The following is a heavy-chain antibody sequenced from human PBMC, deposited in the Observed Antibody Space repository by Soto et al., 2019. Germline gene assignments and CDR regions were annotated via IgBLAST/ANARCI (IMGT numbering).Heavy chain of an antibody. V-gene: IGHV4-34*01. CDR1: VGSFSGNY. CDR3: ASGHCSGGSCWNWFDP. J-gene: IGHJ5*02. Sequence: QVQLQQWGAGLLKPSETLSLTCAVYVGSFSGNYWSWIRQPPGKGLEWIGEINHSGRTTYNPSLKSRVSILVDTSKNQFSLKLTSVTAADTAVYYCASGHCSGGSCWNWFDPWGQGTLVTFSS. CDR2: INHSGRT. D-gene: IGHD2-15*01.